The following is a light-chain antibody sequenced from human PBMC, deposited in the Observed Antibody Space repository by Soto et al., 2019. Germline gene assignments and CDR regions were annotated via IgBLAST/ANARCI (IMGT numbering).Light chain of an antibody. CDR2: EVR. CDR3: SSYTTGNTVV. Sequence: QSALTQPASVSASPGQSIAISCTGTSSDVGAYSYVSWYQQHPGKAPKLMIFEVRIRPSGVSNRFYGSKSGNTASLTISGLQAEDEADYFCSSYTTGNTVVFGGGTKLTVL. J-gene: IGLJ2*01. V-gene: IGLV2-14*01. CDR1: SSDVGAYSY.